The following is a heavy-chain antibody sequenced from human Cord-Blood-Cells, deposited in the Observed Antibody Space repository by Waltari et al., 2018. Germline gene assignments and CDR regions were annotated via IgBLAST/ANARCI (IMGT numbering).Heavy chain of an antibody. CDR3: ARHVRTYRGFGELYYFDY. CDR1: GGSISSSRYY. D-gene: IGHD3-10*01. CDR2: IYYSGST. V-gene: IGHV4-39*01. Sequence: QLQLQESGPGLVKPSETLSLTCTVSGGSISSSRYYWGWIRQPPGKGLEWIGSIYYSGSTYYNPSLKSRVTISVDTSKNQFSLKLSSVTAADTAVYYCARHVRTYRGFGELYYFDYWGQGTLVTVSS. J-gene: IGHJ4*02.